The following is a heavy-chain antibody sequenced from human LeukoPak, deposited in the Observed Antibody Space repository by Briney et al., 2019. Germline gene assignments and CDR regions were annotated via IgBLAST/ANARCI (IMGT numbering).Heavy chain of an antibody. CDR2: IYTSGST. D-gene: IGHD3-16*02. J-gene: IGHJ4*02. CDR3: ARVWGSYRDNSYYFDY. V-gene: IGHV4-4*07. Sequence: PSETLSLTCTVSGGSISSYYWSWIRQPPGKGLEWIGRIYTSGSTNYNPSLKSRVTMSVDTSKNQFSLKLSSVTAADTAVYYCARVWGSYRDNSYYFDYWGQGTLVTVSS. CDR1: GGSISSYY.